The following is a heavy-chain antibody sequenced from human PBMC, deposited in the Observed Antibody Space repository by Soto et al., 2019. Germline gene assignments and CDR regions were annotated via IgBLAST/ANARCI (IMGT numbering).Heavy chain of an antibody. CDR3: ARDVAAADY. J-gene: IGHJ4*02. CDR2: IYYSGST. V-gene: IGHV4-59*01. Sequence: SETLSLTCTVSGCSIISYYWSWIRQPPGKGLEWIGYIYYSGSTNYNPSLKSRVTISVDTSASTAYMELSSLRSEDTAVYYCARDVAAADYWGQGTLVTVSS. CDR1: GCSIISYY. D-gene: IGHD6-13*01.